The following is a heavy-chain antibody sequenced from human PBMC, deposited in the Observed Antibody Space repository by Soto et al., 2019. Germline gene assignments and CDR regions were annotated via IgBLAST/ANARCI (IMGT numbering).Heavy chain of an antibody. CDR1: GFTFSSYS. CDR3: ARDYRGTAMVPTYYFDY. D-gene: IGHD5-18*01. Sequence: PGGSLRLSCAASGFTFSSYSMNWVRQAPGKGLEWVSSISSSSSYIYYADSVKGRFTISRDNARNSLYLQMNSLRAEDTAVYYCARDYRGTAMVPTYYFDYWGQGTLVTVSS. CDR2: ISSSSSYI. V-gene: IGHV3-21*01. J-gene: IGHJ4*02.